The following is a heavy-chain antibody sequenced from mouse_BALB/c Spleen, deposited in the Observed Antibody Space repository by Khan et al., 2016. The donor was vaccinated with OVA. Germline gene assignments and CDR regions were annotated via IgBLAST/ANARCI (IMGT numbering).Heavy chain of an antibody. Sequence: IQLVQSGAELVRPGALVNLSCKASGFNIKDYYIHWVKQRPEQGLEWIGWIDPENGNTIYDPKFKGKASITLDKSSNTAYLQLSSLTSEDTAVYYCAREGCSPWFAYWGQGTLVTVSA. CDR1: GFNIKDYY. V-gene: IGHV14-1*02. CDR3: AREGCSPWFAY. J-gene: IGHJ3*01. CDR2: IDPENGNT.